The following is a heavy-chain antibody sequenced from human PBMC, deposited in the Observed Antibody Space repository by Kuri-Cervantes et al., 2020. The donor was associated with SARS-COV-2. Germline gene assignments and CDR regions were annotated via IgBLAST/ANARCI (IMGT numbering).Heavy chain of an antibody. Sequence: LSLTCAASGFTFSSYAMSWVRQAPGKGLEWVSAISGSGGSTYYADSVKGRFTISRDNSKNTLYLQMNSLRAEDTAVYYCARDSVVVRGVIITRTYYYYGMDVWGQGTTVTVSS. J-gene: IGHJ6*02. V-gene: IGHV3-23*01. CDR2: ISGSGGST. CDR1: GFTFSSYA. D-gene: IGHD3-10*01. CDR3: ARDSVVVRGVIITRTYYYYGMDV.